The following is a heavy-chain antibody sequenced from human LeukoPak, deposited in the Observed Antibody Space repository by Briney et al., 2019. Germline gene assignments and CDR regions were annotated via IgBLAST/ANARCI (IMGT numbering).Heavy chain of an antibody. V-gene: IGHV3-74*01. CDR2: IKSDGRTT. D-gene: IGHD3-3*01. CDR1: GFTVSSYW. CDR3: AGQLRFWGDYYMDV. J-gene: IGHJ6*03. Sequence: GGSLRLSCAASGFTVSSYWMHWVRQAPGKGLVWVSRIKSDGRTTTYADSVKGRFTISRDNAKNTLYLQMNSLRVEDTAVYYCAGQLRFWGDYYMDVWGTGTTVTVSS.